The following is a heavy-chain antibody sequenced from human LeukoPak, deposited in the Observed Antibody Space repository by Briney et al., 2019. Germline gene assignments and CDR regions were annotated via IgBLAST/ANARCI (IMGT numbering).Heavy chain of an antibody. CDR2: VYSGGST. CDR1: GFTVSSNY. V-gene: IGHV3-66*01. D-gene: IGHD1-26*01. Sequence: PGGSLRLSCAASGFTVSSNYMTWVRQAPGKGLEWVSVVYSGGSTYYADSVKGRFTISRDNSKNTLYLQMNSLRAEDTAVYYRARYPVGAGLPDALDIWGQGTMVTVSS. CDR3: ARYPVGAGLPDALDI. J-gene: IGHJ3*02.